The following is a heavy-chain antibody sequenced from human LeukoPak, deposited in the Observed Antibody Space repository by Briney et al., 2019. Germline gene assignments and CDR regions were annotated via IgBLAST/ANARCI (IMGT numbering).Heavy chain of an antibody. CDR3: ARDRETDILTGFYYYYGMDV. J-gene: IGHJ6*04. D-gene: IGHD3-9*01. Sequence: GGSLRLSCAASGFTFSSYWMHWVLQAPGKGLVWVSRINSDGSSTSYADSVKGRFAISRDNAKNTLYLQMNSLRAEDTAVYYCARDRETDILTGFYYYYGMDVWGKGTTVTVSS. V-gene: IGHV3-74*01. CDR1: GFTFSSYW. CDR2: INSDGSST.